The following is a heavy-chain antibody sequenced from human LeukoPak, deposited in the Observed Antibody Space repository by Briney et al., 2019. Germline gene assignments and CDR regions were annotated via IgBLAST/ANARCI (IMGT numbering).Heavy chain of an antibody. Sequence: ASVKASCKASGYTFTSYAMNWVRQAPGQGLEWMGWINTNTGNPTYAQGFTGRFVFSLDTSVSTAYLQISSLKAEDTAVYYCARDLVAAAAPGEYYFDYWGQGTLVTVSS. CDR2: INTNTGNP. CDR1: GYTFTSYA. D-gene: IGHD6-13*01. CDR3: ARDLVAAAAPGEYYFDY. V-gene: IGHV7-4-1*02. J-gene: IGHJ4*02.